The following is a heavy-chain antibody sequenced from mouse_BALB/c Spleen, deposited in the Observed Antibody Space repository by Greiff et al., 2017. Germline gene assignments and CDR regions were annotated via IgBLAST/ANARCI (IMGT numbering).Heavy chain of an antibody. CDR2: ISSGSSTI. D-gene: IGHD2-1*01. Sequence: EVQGVESGGGLVQPGGSRKLSCAASGFTFSSFGMPWVRQAPEKGLEWVAYISSGSSTIYYADTVKGRFTISRDNAKNTLYLQMSSLKSEDTAMYYCAREGLYYGNYVDFDYWGQGTTRTVSS. V-gene: IGHV5-17*02. CDR1: GFTFSSFG. J-gene: IGHJ2*01. CDR3: AREGLYYGNYVDFDY.